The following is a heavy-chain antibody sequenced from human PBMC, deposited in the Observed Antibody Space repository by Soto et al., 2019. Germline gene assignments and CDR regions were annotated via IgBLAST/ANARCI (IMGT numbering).Heavy chain of an antibody. CDR2: IHPRDSDT. CDR1: GYYFSDYW. Sequence: GESLKISCQGSGYYFSDYWIGWVRQMPGRGLEWMGIIHPRDSDTKYSPSFQGQVTISADKSISTAYLQWSSLKASDTAMYYCARLEDYSNYYYYYGMDVWGQGTTVTVSS. CDR3: ARLEDYSNYYYYYGMDV. J-gene: IGHJ6*02. V-gene: IGHV5-51*01. D-gene: IGHD4-4*01.